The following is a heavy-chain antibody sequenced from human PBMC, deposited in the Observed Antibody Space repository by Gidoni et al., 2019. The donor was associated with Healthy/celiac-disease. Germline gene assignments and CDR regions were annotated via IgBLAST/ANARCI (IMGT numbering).Heavy chain of an antibody. CDR2: IIPIFGTA. D-gene: IGHD1-20*01. CDR3: ASRTRYNRNDHEAFDI. CDR1: GGTFSSYA. Sequence: QVQLVQSGAEVKKPGSSVKVSCKASGGTFSSYAISWVRQAPGQGLEWMGGIIPIFGTANYAPKFQGRVTITADESTSTAYMELSSLRSEDTAVYYCASRTRYNRNDHEAFDIWGQGTMVTVSS. J-gene: IGHJ3*02. V-gene: IGHV1-69*01.